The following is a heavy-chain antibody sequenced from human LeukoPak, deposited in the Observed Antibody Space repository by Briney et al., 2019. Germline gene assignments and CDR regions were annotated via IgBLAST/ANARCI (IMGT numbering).Heavy chain of an antibody. Sequence: GGSLRLSCAASGLTFSSYAMHWVRQAPGKGLEWVAVISYDGSNKYYADSVKGRFTISRDNSKNTLYLQMNSLRAEDTAVYYCARDRVALLTAYGDYSCGYFDYWGQGTLVTVSS. CDR2: ISYDGSNK. CDR3: ARDRVALLTAYGDYSCGYFDY. D-gene: IGHD4-17*01. J-gene: IGHJ4*02. CDR1: GLTFSSYA. V-gene: IGHV3-30-3*01.